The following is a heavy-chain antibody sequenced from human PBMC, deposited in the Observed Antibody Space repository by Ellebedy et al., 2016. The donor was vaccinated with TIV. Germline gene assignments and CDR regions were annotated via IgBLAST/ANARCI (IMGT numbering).Heavy chain of an antibody. V-gene: IGHV3-9*01. CDR2: ISWNSGSI. Sequence: GGSLRLSCAASGFTFDDYAMHWVRQAPGKGLEWVSGISWNSGSIGYADSVKGRFTISRDNAKNSLYLQMNSLRAEDTALYYCAKDSCGNSAQPSYFDYWGQGTLVTVSS. D-gene: IGHD4-23*01. CDR3: AKDSCGNSAQPSYFDY. CDR1: GFTFDDYA. J-gene: IGHJ4*02.